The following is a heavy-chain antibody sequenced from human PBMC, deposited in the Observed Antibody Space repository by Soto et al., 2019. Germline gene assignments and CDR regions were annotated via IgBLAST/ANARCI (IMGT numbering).Heavy chain of an antibody. D-gene: IGHD3-10*01. J-gene: IGHJ4*02. V-gene: IGHV4-59*01. Sequence: SETLSLTCTVSGGSISNYYWSWIRQPPGKGLEWIGYIYYSGSTNYNPSLKSRVTVSVDTSKNQFSLKLSSVTAADTAVYYCARSPGTRISMLRGIITYFDYWGQGTLVTVSS. CDR2: IYYSGST. CDR1: GGSISNYY. CDR3: ARSPGTRISMLRGIITYFDY.